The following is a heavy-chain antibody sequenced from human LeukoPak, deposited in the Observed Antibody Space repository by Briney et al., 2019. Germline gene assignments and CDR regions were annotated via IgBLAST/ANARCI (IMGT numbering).Heavy chain of an antibody. J-gene: IGHJ6*03. CDR1: GFTFSSYS. D-gene: IGHD3-3*01. V-gene: IGHV3-21*01. CDR2: ISSSSSYI. Sequence: GSLRLSCAASGFTFSSYSMNWVRQAPGKGLEWVSSISSSSSYIYYADSVKGRFTISRDNAKNSLYLQMNSLRAEDTAVYYCAGNFLEWFGYMDVWGKGITVTVSS. CDR3: AGNFLEWFGYMDV.